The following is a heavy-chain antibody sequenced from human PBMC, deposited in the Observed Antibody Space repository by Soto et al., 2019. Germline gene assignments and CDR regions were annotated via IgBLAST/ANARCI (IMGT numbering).Heavy chain of an antibody. V-gene: IGHV1-3*01. D-gene: IGHD3-22*01. CDR3: ARDPNDSSAYYHHYYYGMDV. CDR1: GYTFTSYG. J-gene: IGHJ6*02. CDR2: INAGNGNT. Sequence: ASVKVSCKASGYTFTSYGIHWVRQAPGQRLEWTGWINAGNGNTKYSEKFQGRVTITRDTSARTACLELSSLRSEDTGVYYCARDPNDSSAYYHHYYYGMDVWGQGTTVTVSS.